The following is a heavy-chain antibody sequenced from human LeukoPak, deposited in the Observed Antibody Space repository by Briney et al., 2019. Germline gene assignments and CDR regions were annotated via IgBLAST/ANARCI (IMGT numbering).Heavy chain of an antibody. CDR1: GGSISSYY. CDR3: ARANHYSESGGYYYALDY. Sequence: SETLSLTCTVSGGSISSYYWNWIRQPPGRGLEWVGYIYYSGTTNYDPSLKSRVTISVDTSKNQFSLELTSVTAADTAVYYCARANHYSESGGYYYALDYWGQGTLVTVSS. J-gene: IGHJ4*02. CDR2: IYYSGTT. D-gene: IGHD3-22*01. V-gene: IGHV4-59*01.